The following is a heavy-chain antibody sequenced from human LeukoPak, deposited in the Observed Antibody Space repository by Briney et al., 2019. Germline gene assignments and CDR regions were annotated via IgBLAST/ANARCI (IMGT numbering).Heavy chain of an antibody. CDR3: ARDRLGFHPGECLDY. J-gene: IGHJ4*02. Sequence: GRSLRLSCAASGFTFSSYGMHWVRQAPGKGLEWVAVIWYDGSNKYYADSVKGRFTISRDNSKNTLYLQMNSLRAEDTAVYYCARDRLGFHPGECLDYWGQGTLVTVSS. CDR1: GFTFSSYG. V-gene: IGHV3-33*01. D-gene: IGHD7-27*01. CDR2: IWYDGSNK.